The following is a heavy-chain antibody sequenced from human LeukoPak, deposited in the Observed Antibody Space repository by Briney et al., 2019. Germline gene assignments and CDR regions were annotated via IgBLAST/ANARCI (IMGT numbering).Heavy chain of an antibody. CDR2: IYSGGRT. CDR3: ARDAFHCSGGSCYSGDAFDI. Sequence: GGSLRLSCAASGFTVSSNYMSWVRQAPGKGLEWVSVIYSGGRTYYADSVKGRFTISRVNSKNTLYLQMNSLRAEDTAVYYCARDAFHCSGGSCYSGDAFDIWGQGTMVTVSS. J-gene: IGHJ3*02. V-gene: IGHV3-53*01. CDR1: GFTVSSNY. D-gene: IGHD2-15*01.